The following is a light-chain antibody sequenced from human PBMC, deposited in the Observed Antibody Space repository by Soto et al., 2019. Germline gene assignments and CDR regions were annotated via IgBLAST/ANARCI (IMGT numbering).Light chain of an antibody. CDR3: QQYGVSPRT. Sequence: EIVLTQSPGTLSLSPGERATLSCRASQSVSSSYLAWYQHKPGQAPRLLIYGASSRATGIPDRFSGSGTGTDFTLTISRLEPEDFAVYYCQQYGVSPRTFGQGTKVDIK. CDR1: QSVSSSY. CDR2: GAS. J-gene: IGKJ1*01. V-gene: IGKV3-20*01.